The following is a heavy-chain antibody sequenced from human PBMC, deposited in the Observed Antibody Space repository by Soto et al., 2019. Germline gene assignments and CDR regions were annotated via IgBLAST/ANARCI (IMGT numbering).Heavy chain of an antibody. CDR3: ARHVSPPGEWWFDP. Sequence: PGESLKISCKGSGYNFTSHWISWVRQMPGKGLEWMGRIDPSDSYTNYNPSFQGHVIMSADRSTSSAYLQWSSLKASDTAIYYCARHVSPPGEWWFDPWGKGTLGIVSS. CDR1: GYNFTSHW. D-gene: IGHD3-16*01. J-gene: IGHJ5*02. V-gene: IGHV5-10-1*01. CDR2: IDPSDSYT.